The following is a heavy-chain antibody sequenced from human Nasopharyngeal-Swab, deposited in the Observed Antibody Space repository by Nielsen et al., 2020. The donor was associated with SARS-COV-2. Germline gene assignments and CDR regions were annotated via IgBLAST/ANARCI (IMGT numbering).Heavy chain of an antibody. D-gene: IGHD5-18*01. CDR2: INPSGGST. CDR3: AREWIQLWPDAFDI. J-gene: IGHJ3*02. V-gene: IGHV1-46*01. Sequence: WVRQAPGPGLEWMGIINPSGGSTSYAQKFQGRVTMTRDTSTSTVYMELSSLRSEDTAVYYCAREWIQLWPDAFDIWGQGTMVTVSS.